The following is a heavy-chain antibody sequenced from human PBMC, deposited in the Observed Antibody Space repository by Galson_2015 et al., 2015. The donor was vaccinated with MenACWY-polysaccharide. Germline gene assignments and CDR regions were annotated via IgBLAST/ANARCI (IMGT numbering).Heavy chain of an antibody. CDR2: IQNDGSEK. V-gene: IGHV3-33*05. J-gene: IGHJ3*02. CDR1: GFNFRGSG. D-gene: IGHD2-21*01. Sequence: SLRLSCAASGFNFRGSGMHWVRQAPGKGLEWVALIQNDGSEKVYAESVKGRFTISRDNSKNTLYLQMNSLRVEDTAVYYCAREGSRIVFHAFDTWGQGTLVTVSS. CDR3: AREGSRIVFHAFDT.